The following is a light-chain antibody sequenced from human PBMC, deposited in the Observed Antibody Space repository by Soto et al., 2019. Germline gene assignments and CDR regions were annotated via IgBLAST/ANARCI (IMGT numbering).Light chain of an antibody. CDR1: QSVSSN. CDR2: GAS. Sequence: EIVMTQSPATLSLTPCERATLSCRASQSVSSNLAWYQQKPGQAPRLLIYGASTRATGIPARFSGSGSGTEFTLTISSLQSEDFAVYYCQQYNNWPNFGQGTRLEI. V-gene: IGKV3-15*01. J-gene: IGKJ5*01. CDR3: QQYNNWPN.